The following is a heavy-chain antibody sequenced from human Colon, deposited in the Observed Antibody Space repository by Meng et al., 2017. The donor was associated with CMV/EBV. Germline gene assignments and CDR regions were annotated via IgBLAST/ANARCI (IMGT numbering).Heavy chain of an antibody. V-gene: IGHV4-59*01. Sequence: QVPLQETGPGLVKPSETLSRTCTVSVDSISNYYWSWIRQSPGKGLEWIGYIYSSGSTNYNPSLKSRVTISIDTSKNQFSLKLTSVTAADTAVYYCAKGRARNDYWFDPWGQGTLVTVSS. CDR2: IYSSGST. J-gene: IGHJ5*02. CDR1: VDSISNYY. CDR3: AKGRARNDYWFDP. D-gene: IGHD4/OR15-4a*01.